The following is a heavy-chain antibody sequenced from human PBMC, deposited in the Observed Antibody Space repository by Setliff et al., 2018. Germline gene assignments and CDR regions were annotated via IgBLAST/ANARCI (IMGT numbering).Heavy chain of an antibody. CDR1: GGSVSTFY. V-gene: IGHV4-59*08. J-gene: IGHJ5*02. Sequence: PSETLSLTCRVSGGSVSTFYWTWIRQPPGKGLEWIGYIFYSGSTNYKPSLKSRVTISIDTSKNQFSLKVNSVTAADTAVYFCARVLVLGYNWFDPWGQGTLVTVSS. D-gene: IGHD3-10*01. CDR2: IFYSGST. CDR3: ARVLVLGYNWFDP.